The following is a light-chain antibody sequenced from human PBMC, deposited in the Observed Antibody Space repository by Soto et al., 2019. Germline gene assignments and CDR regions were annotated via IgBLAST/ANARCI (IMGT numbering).Light chain of an antibody. CDR2: DTS. Sequence: EIVFTQSPATLSLSPGERATLSCRASQSVSSYLAWYQQKPGQAPRLLIYDTSNRATGIPARFSGSGSGTDFTLTISSLEPEDFAVYYCQQRSNWPWTFGGGTKLEIK. CDR3: QQRSNWPWT. J-gene: IGKJ4*01. V-gene: IGKV3-11*01. CDR1: QSVSSY.